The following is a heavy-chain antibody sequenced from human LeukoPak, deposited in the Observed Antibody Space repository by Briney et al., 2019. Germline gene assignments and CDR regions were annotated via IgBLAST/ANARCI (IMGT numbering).Heavy chain of an antibody. CDR3: ARDGGTARYCSGGSCYDEHTYWFDP. CDR2: IYYSGST. J-gene: IGHJ5*02. CDR1: GGSISSGGYY. Sequence: PSQTLSLTCTVSGGSISSGGYYWSWIRQHPGKGLEWIGYIYYSGSTYYNPSLKSRVTISVDTSKNQFSLKLSSVTAADTAVYYCARDGGTARYCSGGSCYDEHTYWFDPWGQGTLVTVSS. V-gene: IGHV4-31*03. D-gene: IGHD2-15*01.